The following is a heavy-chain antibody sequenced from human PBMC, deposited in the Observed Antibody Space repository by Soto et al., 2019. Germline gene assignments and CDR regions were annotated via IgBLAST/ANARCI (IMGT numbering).Heavy chain of an antibody. CDR1: GDSFTSHW. J-gene: IGHJ4*02. D-gene: IGHD3-10*01. CDR2: IYPSDSDT. V-gene: IGHV5-51*01. CDR3: ARDYYGSGSYYNFDY. Sequence: GESLKISCQASGDSFTSHWIGWVRQMPGKGLEWMGIIYPSDSDTRYSPSFQGQVTMSADKSISTAYLQWSSLKTSDTAMYYCARDYYGSGSYYNFDYWGQGTLVTVSS.